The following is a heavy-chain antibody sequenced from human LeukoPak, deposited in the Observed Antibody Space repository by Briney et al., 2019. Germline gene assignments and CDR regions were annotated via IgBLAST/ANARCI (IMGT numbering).Heavy chain of an antibody. J-gene: IGHJ4*02. Sequence: PGGSLRLSCAASGFTFSSYTMTWVRQAPGKGLEWVAVISYDGSNKYYADSVKGRFTISRDNSKNTLYLQMNSLRAEDTAVYYCANAYYYDSSGYYEISYWGQGTLVTVSS. CDR3: ANAYYYDSSGYYEISY. D-gene: IGHD3-22*01. CDR1: GFTFSSYT. V-gene: IGHV3-30*18. CDR2: ISYDGSNK.